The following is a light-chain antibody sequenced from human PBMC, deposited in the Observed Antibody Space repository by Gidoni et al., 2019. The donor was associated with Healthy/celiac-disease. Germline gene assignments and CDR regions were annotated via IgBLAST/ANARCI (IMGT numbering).Light chain of an antibody. CDR3: QQYDNSIT. CDR1: QDISNY. V-gene: IGKV1-33*01. J-gene: IGKJ5*01. Sequence: DIQMTQSPSSLSASVGDRVTITCQASQDISNYLNWYQQKPGKAPKRLIYDASNLETGVPSRFSGSGSGTDFTFTISSLQPEDIATYYCQQYDNSITFGQGTRLEIK. CDR2: DAS.